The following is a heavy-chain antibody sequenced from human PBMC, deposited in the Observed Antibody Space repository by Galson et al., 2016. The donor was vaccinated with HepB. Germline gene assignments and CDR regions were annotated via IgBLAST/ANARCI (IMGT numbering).Heavy chain of an antibody. CDR1: GGMFSSYA. D-gene: IGHD6-19*01. CDR2: IIPMFGTA. V-gene: IGHV1-69*13. J-gene: IGHJ4*02. CDR3: ARDRFVSGGSAVA. Sequence: SVKVSCKASGGMFSSYAISWVRQAPGQGLEWMGGIIPMFGTANYAQKFQGRVTITADESTSTAYMELSSLRSEDTAVYYCARDRFVSGGSAVAWGQGPLVTVSS.